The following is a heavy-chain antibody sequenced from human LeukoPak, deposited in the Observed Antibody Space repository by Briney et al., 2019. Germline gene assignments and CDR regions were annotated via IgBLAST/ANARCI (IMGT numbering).Heavy chain of an antibody. CDR1: GFTFSTCN. D-gene: IGHD1-1*01. CDR3: AREGGNVFDY. Sequence: PGGSPRLSCAASGFTFSTCNMNWVRQAPGKGLEWVSSISGSSSYIYYADSLKGRFTISRDNAKNSLYLQMNSLRAEDTAVYYCAREGGNVFDYWGQGTLVTVSS. CDR2: ISGSSSYI. V-gene: IGHV3-21*01. J-gene: IGHJ4*02.